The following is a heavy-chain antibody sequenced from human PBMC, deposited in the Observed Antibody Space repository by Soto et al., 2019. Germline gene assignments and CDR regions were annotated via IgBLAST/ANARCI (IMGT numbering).Heavy chain of an antibody. Sequence: GASVKVSCKASGYTFSSNSIHWVRQAPGQGLEWMGWITPFNGDTSYAQKFQGRVTMTTDTSTSTVFMELRSLRFDDTTVYYCARVRVVVGGTIDSWGQGTLVTVYS. V-gene: IGHV1-18*04. CDR1: GYTFSSNS. J-gene: IGHJ5*01. CDR3: ARVRVVVGGTIDS. CDR2: ITPFNGDT. D-gene: IGHD2-15*01.